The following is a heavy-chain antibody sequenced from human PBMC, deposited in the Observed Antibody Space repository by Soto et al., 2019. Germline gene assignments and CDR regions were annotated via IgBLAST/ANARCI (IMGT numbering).Heavy chain of an antibody. CDR2: ISSSSSYT. CDR3: ARDRGPPTRYYYYYYGMDV. Sequence: QVQLVESGGGLVKPGGSLRLSCAASGFTFSDYYMSWIRQAPGKGLEWVSYISSSSSYTNYADSVKGRFTISRDNAKNSLYLQMNSLRAEDTAVYYCARDRGPPTRYYYYYYGMDVWGQGTTVTVSS. V-gene: IGHV3-11*06. CDR1: GFTFSDYY. J-gene: IGHJ6*02. D-gene: IGHD3-16*01.